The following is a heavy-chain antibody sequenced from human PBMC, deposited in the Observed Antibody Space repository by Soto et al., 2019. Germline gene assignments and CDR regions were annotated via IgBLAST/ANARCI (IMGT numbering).Heavy chain of an antibody. V-gene: IGHV3-30*18. CDR1: GCTFNTSD. D-gene: IGHD1-20*01. J-gene: IGHJ4*02. CDR3: AKDLGTPYND. Sequence: QVQLVESGGGVVQPGRALRLSCAASGCTFNTSDMHWVRQAQGKGLEWVAQRSSDGIDEYYADSVKGRFTISRDNSRSALYLRMRSLRGEDTAVYYCAKDLGTPYNDWGRGTLVTVSS. CDR2: RSSDGIDE.